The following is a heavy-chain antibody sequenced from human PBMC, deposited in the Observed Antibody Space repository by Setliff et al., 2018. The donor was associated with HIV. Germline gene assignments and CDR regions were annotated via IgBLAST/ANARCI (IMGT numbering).Heavy chain of an antibody. J-gene: IGHJ3*02. Sequence: PGGSLRLSCGASGFTFSDIEMNWVRQAPGKGLEWVSYITSSGDAIYYADSVKGRFTISRDNSKNTLFLQMNSLRGKDTAVCYCARCYYDSSGPTDAFDIWGQGTVVTVSS. CDR2: ITSSGDAI. V-gene: IGHV3-48*03. CDR3: ARCYYDSSGPTDAFDI. D-gene: IGHD3-22*01. CDR1: GFTFSDIE.